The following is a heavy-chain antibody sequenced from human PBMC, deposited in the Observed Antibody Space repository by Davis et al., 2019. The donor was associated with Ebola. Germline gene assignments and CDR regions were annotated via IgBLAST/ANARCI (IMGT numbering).Heavy chain of an antibody. V-gene: IGHV3-30*02. CDR1: GFTFSTYG. Sequence: PGGSLRLSCAASGFTFSTYGLHWVRQAPGKGLEWVAYIRYDGNNKYHADSVKGRFTISRDNAKNSLYLQMNSLRAEDTAVYYCASSRGDFWSGHHTGFEHWGQGTLVTVSS. CDR3: ASSRGDFWSGHHTGFEH. J-gene: IGHJ4*02. CDR2: IRYDGNNK. D-gene: IGHD3-3*01.